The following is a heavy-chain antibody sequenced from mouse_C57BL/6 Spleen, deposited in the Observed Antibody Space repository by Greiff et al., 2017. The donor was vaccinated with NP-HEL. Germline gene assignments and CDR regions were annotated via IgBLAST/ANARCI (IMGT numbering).Heavy chain of an antibody. CDR3: ARDGSSYGFAY. CDR2: IHPNSGST. CDR1: GYTFTSYW. V-gene: IGHV1-64*01. Sequence: QVQLQQPGAELVKPGASVKLSCKASGYTFTSYWMHWVKQRPGHGLEWIGMIHPNSGSTNYNEKFKSKATLTVDKSSSTAYMQLSSLTSEDSAVYYCARDGSSYGFAYWGQGTLVTVSA. D-gene: IGHD1-1*01. J-gene: IGHJ3*01.